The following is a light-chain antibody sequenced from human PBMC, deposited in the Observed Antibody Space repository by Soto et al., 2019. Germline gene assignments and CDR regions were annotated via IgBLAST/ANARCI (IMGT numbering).Light chain of an antibody. J-gene: IGKJ1*01. Sequence: EIVLTQSPGTLSLSPGERATLSCRANQSVSYNYLAWYQRKPGQAPRLLMYGASNRATGIPDRFSGSGSGTDFTLTISRLEPVDFAVYYCQQYGSSPPTFGQGTKVEIK. CDR2: GAS. CDR1: QSVSYNY. V-gene: IGKV3-20*01. CDR3: QQYGSSPPT.